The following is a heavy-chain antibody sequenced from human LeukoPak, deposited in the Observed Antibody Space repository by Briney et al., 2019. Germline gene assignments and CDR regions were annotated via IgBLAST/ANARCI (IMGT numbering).Heavy chain of an antibody. CDR1: GFTLSSYW. D-gene: IGHD6-13*01. V-gene: IGHV3-7*01. Sequence: QPGGSLRLSCAASGFTLSSYWMSWVRQAPGKGLEWVANIKQDGREIYYVDSVKGRFTIPRDNAKNSLYLQMNSLRAEDTAVYYCARDGEDPILIAAAGSYYFDYWGQGTLVTVSS. CDR2: IKQDGREI. CDR3: ARDGEDPILIAAAGSYYFDY. J-gene: IGHJ4*02.